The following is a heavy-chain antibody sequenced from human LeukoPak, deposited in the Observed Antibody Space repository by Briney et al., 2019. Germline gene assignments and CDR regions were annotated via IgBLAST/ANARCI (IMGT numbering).Heavy chain of an antibody. CDR3: AIPKPKQLWALYYYYGMDV. CDR1: GGTFSSYA. D-gene: IGHD5-18*01. V-gene: IGHV1-69*13. J-gene: IGHJ6*02. Sequence: WASVKVSCKASGGTFSSYAISWVRQAPGQGLEWMGGIIPIFGTANYAQKFQGRVTITADESTSTAYMELSSLRSEDTAVYYCAIPKPKQLWALYYYYGMDVWGQGTTVTVSS. CDR2: IIPIFGTA.